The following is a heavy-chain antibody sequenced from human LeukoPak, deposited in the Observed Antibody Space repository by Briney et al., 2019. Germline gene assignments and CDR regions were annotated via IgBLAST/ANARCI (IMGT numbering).Heavy chain of an antibody. J-gene: IGHJ4*02. D-gene: IGHD6-13*01. CDR2: TYYRSKWYN. CDR3: ARGPIHIAAAGPFDY. CDR1: GDSVSSNSAA. Sequence: SQTLSLTCAISGDSVSSNSAAWNWIRQSPSRGLEWLRRTYYRSKWYNDYAVSVKSRITINPDTSKNQFSLQLNSVTPEDTAVYYCARGPIHIAAAGPFDYWGQGTLVTVSS. V-gene: IGHV6-1*01.